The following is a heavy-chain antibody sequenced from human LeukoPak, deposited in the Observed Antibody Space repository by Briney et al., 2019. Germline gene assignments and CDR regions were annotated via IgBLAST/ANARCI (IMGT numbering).Heavy chain of an antibody. J-gene: IGHJ5*02. CDR3: AALGMVRGVIKNWFDP. D-gene: IGHD3-10*01. V-gene: IGHV1-24*01. Sequence: GASVKVSCKVSGYTLTELSMRWVRQAPGKGLEWMGGFDPEDGETIYAQKFQGRVTMTEDTSTDTAYMELSSLRSEDTAVYYCAALGMVRGVIKNWFDPWGQGTLVTVSS. CDR2: FDPEDGET. CDR1: GYTLTELS.